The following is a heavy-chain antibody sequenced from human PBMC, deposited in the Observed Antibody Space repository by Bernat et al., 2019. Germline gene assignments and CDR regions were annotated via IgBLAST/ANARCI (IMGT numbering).Heavy chain of an antibody. CDR2: VSPIGGST. Sequence: EVQLLESGGGLVQPGGSLRLSCAASGFTFNSYAMSRVRQAPGKGLEWVSTVSPIGGSTYYADSVKGRFTSSRDNSTNTLYLQMNSLRAEDTAVYYCAKDGGDYGFFDYWGLGTLVTVSS. CDR1: GFTFNSYA. CDR3: AKDGGDYGFFDY. D-gene: IGHD4-17*01. J-gene: IGHJ4*02. V-gene: IGHV3-23*01.